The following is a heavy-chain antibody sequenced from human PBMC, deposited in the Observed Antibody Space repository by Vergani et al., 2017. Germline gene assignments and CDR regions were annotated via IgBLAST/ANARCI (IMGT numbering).Heavy chain of an antibody. CDR3: TSLGLRLADYDY. Sequence: QVQLQQWGAGLLKPSETLSLTCAVYGGSFSGYYWSWIRQPPGKGLEWIGEINHSGSTNYNPSLKSRVTISVDTSKNQFSLKLSSVTAADTAVYYCTSLGLRLADYDYWGREPWSPSPQ. CDR1: GGSFSGYY. J-gene: IGHJ4*02. CDR2: INHSGST. D-gene: IGHD2-15*01. V-gene: IGHV4-34*01.